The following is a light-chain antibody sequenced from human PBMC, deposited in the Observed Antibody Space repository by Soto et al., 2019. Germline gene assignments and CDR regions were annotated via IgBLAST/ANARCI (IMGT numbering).Light chain of an antibody. CDR3: SSSTTSTTRV. CDR2: DVS. J-gene: IGLJ1*01. Sequence: QSALTQPASVSGSPGQSITLSCTGTSSDVGAYNSVSWYQQHPGKAPKLIIYDVSTRPSGVSNRVTGSKSANTASLTISGLQAEDEADYYCSSSTTSTTRVFGTGTKVTVL. CDR1: SSDVGAYNS. V-gene: IGLV2-14*03.